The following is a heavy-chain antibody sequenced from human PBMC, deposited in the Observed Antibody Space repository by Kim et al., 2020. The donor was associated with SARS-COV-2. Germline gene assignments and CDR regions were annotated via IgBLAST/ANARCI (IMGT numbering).Heavy chain of an antibody. J-gene: IGHJ5*01. Sequence: GGSLRLSCAASGFTFSSYAMHWVRQAPGKGLEWVAVISYDGSNKYYADSVKGRFTISRDNSKNTLYLQMNSLRAEDTAVYYCARDTKSITGTRDRPYNW. D-gene: IGHD1-20*01. CDR3: ARDTKSITGTRDRPYNW. CDR1: GFTFSSYA. V-gene: IGHV3-30*04. CDR2: ISYDGSNK.